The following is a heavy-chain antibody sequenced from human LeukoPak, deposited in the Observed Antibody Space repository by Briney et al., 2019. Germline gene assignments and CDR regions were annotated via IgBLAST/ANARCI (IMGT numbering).Heavy chain of an antibody. D-gene: IGHD1-26*01. CDR2: IYPGDSDT. CDR1: GYTFTNYW. J-gene: IGHJ4*02. Sequence: HGESLKISCKGSGYTFTNYWIGWVRQMPGKGLEWMGIIYPGDSDTRYTPSFQGQVTISADKSINTAYPHWSSLKASDTAMYYCARPAGIYPHWGQGTLVTVSS. V-gene: IGHV5-51*01. CDR3: ARPAGIYPH.